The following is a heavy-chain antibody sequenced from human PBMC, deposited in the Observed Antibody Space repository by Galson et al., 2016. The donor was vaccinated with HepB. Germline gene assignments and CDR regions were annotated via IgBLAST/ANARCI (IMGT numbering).Heavy chain of an antibody. CDR1: GFTFSSYA. Sequence: SLRLSCAASGFTFSSYAMTWVRQAPGKGLEWVSTISGSSGITYYADSVKGRFTISRDNSKNTLFLQMDSLRLEDTAVYSCAKTGGNFWSDYYTGRLDTFDLWGLGTMVTVSS. J-gene: IGHJ3*01. D-gene: IGHD3-3*01. CDR2: ISGSSGIT. V-gene: IGHV3-23*01. CDR3: AKTGGNFWSDYYTGRLDTFDL.